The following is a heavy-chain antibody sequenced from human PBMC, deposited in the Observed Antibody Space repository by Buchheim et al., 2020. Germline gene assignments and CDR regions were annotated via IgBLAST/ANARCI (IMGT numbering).Heavy chain of an antibody. D-gene: IGHD3-10*01. Sequence: QVQLVESGGGVVQPGRSLRLSCAASGFTFSSYAMHWVRQAPGKGLEWVAVISYDGSNKYHADSAKGRFTISRDNSKNTLYLQMDSLRAEDTAVYYCARDGGKYYYGSGSYLVPDYWGQGTL. CDR2: ISYDGSNK. V-gene: IGHV3-30-3*01. CDR3: ARDGGKYYYGSGSYLVPDY. CDR1: GFTFSSYA. J-gene: IGHJ4*02.